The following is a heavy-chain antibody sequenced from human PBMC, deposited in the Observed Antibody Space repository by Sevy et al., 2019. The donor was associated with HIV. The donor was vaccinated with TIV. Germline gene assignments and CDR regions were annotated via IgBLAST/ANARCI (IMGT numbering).Heavy chain of an antibody. J-gene: IGHJ4*01. Sequence: ASVKVSCKISGYTFSSYRITWVRQAPGQGLECMGWISPNNGDTNYAQKLQGRVTMNTDTSTTTAYMDLRNLRSDDTAVYYCARAYCSGGRCYSLAYWGQGTLVTVSS. V-gene: IGHV1-18*01. CDR3: ARAYCSGGRCYSLAY. CDR1: GYTFSSYR. D-gene: IGHD2-15*01. CDR2: ISPNNGDT.